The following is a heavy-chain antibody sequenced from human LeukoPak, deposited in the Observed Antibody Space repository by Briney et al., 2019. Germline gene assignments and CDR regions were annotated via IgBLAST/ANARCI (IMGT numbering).Heavy chain of an antibody. CDR3: ARPHYDFWSGYYPLYGMDV. J-gene: IGHJ6*02. Sequence: SETLSLTCTVSGGSISSSSYYWGWIRQPPGKGLEWIGGIYYSGSTYYNPSLKSRVTISVDTSKNQFSLKLSSVTAADTAVYYCARPHYDFWSGYYPLYGMDVWGQGTTVTVSS. V-gene: IGHV4-39*01. CDR2: IYYSGST. D-gene: IGHD3-3*01. CDR1: GGSISSSSYY.